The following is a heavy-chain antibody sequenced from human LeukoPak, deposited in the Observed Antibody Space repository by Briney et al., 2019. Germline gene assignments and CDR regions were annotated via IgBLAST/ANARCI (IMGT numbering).Heavy chain of an antibody. V-gene: IGHV5-51*01. CDR2: IYIGDSDP. D-gene: IGHD3-16*01. Sequence: GESLKISCQGSGYRFSTSWIAWVRPAPGKGLEWVGSIYIGDSDPRYSPSFQGHVTMSADKSVNTASLQWNSLQGSDTGIYYCAKVKSFGYWFFDLWGRGTLVAVSS. J-gene: IGHJ2*01. CDR3: AKVKSFGYWFFDL. CDR1: GYRFSTSW.